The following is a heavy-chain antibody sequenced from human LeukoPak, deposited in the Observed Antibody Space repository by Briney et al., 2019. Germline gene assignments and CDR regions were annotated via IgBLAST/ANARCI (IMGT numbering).Heavy chain of an antibody. CDR2: IGYDGSNK. Sequence: GGSLRLSCEASGFTFSSYAMSWVRQAPGKGLEWVTFIGYDGSNKYFADSVKGRFTIFRDNSKNTLYLEMNSLRVEDTAVYYCSCDGAYGSGSSPPYYYYMDVWGKGTTVTVSS. J-gene: IGHJ6*03. D-gene: IGHD3-10*01. CDR3: SCDGAYGSGSSPPYYYYMDV. V-gene: IGHV3-30*02. CDR1: GFTFSSYA.